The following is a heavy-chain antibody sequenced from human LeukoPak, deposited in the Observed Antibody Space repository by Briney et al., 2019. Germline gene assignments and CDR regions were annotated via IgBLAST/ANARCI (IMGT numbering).Heavy chain of an antibody. J-gene: IGHJ6*03. Sequence: GGSLRLSCAASGFTFSDYYMSWIRQAPGKGLEWVSYISSSGSTIYYADSVKGRFTISRDNAKNSLYLQMNSLRAEDTAVYYCARGFEEPAAHYYYYYYMDVWGKGTTVTVSS. V-gene: IGHV3-11*04. CDR1: GFTFSDYY. CDR3: ARGFEEPAAHYYYYYYMDV. CDR2: ISSSGSTI. D-gene: IGHD2-2*01.